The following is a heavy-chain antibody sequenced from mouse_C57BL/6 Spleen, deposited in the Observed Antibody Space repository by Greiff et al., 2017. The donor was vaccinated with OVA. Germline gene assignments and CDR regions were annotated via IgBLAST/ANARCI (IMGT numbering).Heavy chain of an antibody. V-gene: IGHV5-4*01. D-gene: IGHD1-1*01. CDR1: GFTFSSYA. J-gene: IGHJ1*03. Sequence: EVHLVESGGGLVKPGGSLKLSCAASGFTFSSYAMSWVRQTPEKRLEWVATISDGGSYTYYPDNVKGRFTISRDNAKNNLYLQMSHLKSEDTAMYYCARDEDYGSSWYFDVWGTGTTVTVSS. CDR2: ISDGGSYT. CDR3: ARDEDYGSSWYFDV.